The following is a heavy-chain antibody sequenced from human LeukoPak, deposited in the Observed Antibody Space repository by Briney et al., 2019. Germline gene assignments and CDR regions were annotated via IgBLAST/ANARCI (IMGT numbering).Heavy chain of an antibody. CDR2: ISYDGSHK. CDR3: AKGARGDTVTSIVGLNWFDP. D-gene: IGHD4-17*01. CDR1: GITFRSYG. J-gene: IGHJ5*02. Sequence: GGSLRLSCAASGITFRSYGMHWVRQAPGKGLEWLAVISYDGSHKYYADSVKGRFSISRDNSKNTLYLQRNSLRADDTAVYYCAKGARGDTVTSIVGLNWFDPWGQGTLVTVSS. V-gene: IGHV3-30*18.